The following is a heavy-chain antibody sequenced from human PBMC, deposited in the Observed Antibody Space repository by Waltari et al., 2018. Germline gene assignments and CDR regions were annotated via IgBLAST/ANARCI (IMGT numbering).Heavy chain of an antibody. CDR1: GGSISSYY. D-gene: IGHD5-12*01. Sequence: QVQLQESGPGLVKPSETLSLTCTASGGSISSYYWSWIRQPPGKGLEWIGYIYTSGSTNYNPSLKSRVTISVDTSKNQFSLKLSSVTAADTAVYYCARGGDGYKSYAFDIWGQGTMVTVSS. CDR3: ARGGDGYKSYAFDI. V-gene: IGHV4-4*09. J-gene: IGHJ3*02. CDR2: IYTSGST.